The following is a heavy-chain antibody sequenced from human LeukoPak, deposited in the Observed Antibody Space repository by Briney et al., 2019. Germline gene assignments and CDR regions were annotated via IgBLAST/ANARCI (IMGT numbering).Heavy chain of an antibody. CDR1: GYTLTELS. CDR3: ATDRLLELRPPIFDY. CDR2: FDSEDGET. J-gene: IGHJ4*02. V-gene: IGHV1-24*01. D-gene: IGHD1-7*01. Sequence: GASVKVSCKVSGYTLTELSMHWVRQAPGKGLEWMGGFDSEDGETIYAQKFQGRVTMTEDTSTDTAYMELSSLRSEDTAVYYCATDRLLELRPPIFDYWGQGTLVTVSS.